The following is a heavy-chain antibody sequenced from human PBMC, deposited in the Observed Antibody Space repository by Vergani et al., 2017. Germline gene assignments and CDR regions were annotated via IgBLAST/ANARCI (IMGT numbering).Heavy chain of an antibody. D-gene: IGHD3-10*01. CDR1: GGSVSSGSYY. J-gene: IGHJ4*02. CDR3: ARAVKKFGELSLWPYYFDY. CDR2: IYYSGST. Sequence: QVQLQESGPGLVKPSETLSLTCTVSGGSVSSGSYYWSWIRQPPGKGLEWIGYIYYSGSTNYNPSLKSRVTISVDTSKNQFSLKLSSVTAADTAVYYCARAVKKFGELSLWPYYFDYWGQGTLVTVSS. V-gene: IGHV4-61*01.